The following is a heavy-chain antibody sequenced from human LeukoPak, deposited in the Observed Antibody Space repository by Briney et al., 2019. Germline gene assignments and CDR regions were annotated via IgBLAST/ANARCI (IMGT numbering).Heavy chain of an antibody. Sequence: GSLRLSCAASGFPFSSYSMNWVRQAPGKGLEWVSSISSSSSYIYYADSVKGRFTISRDNAKNSLYLQMNSLRAEDTAVYYCARAAGQLDDYWGQGTLVTVSS. V-gene: IGHV3-21*01. CDR3: ARAAGQLDDY. J-gene: IGHJ4*02. CDR2: ISSSSSYI. CDR1: GFPFSSYS. D-gene: IGHD6-13*01.